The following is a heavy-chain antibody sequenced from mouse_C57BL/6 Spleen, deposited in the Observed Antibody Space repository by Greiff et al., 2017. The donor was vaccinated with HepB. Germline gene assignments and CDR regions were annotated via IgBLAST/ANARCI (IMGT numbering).Heavy chain of an antibody. D-gene: IGHD4-1*01. V-gene: IGHV3-6*01. Sequence: DVKLQESGPGLVKPSQSLSLTCSVTGYSITSGYYWNWIRQFPGNKLEWMGYISYDGSNNYNPSLKNRISITRDTSKNQFFLKLNSVTTEDTATYYGARGLGRGWFAYWGQGTLVTVSA. CDR3: ARGLGRGWFAY. CDR2: ISYDGSN. J-gene: IGHJ3*01. CDR1: GYSITSGYY.